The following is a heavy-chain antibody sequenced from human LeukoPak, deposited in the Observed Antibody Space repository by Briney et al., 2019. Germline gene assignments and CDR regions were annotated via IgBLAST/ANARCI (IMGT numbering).Heavy chain of an antibody. Sequence: GGTLRLSCAASGVTFSDYYMSWVRQAPGKGLWWVSSISGSGGSTYYADSVKGRFTISRDNSKNTLYLQMNSLRAEDTAVYYCAKRPHRDQYDCYGMDVWGQGTTVTVSS. J-gene: IGHJ6*02. CDR1: GVTFSDYY. CDR3: AKRPHRDQYDCYGMDV. CDR2: ISGSGGST. D-gene: IGHD2/OR15-2a*01. V-gene: IGHV3-23*01.